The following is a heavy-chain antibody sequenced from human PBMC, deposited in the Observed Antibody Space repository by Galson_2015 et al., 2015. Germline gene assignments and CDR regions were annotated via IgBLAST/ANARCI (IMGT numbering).Heavy chain of an antibody. CDR2: IYYSGST. CDR3: ASEKYSSSWSHFDY. J-gene: IGHJ4*02. Sequence: ETLSLTCTVSGGSVSSGSYYWSWIRQPPGKGLEWIGYIYYSGSTNYNPSLKSRVTISVDTSKNQFSLKLSSVTAADTAVYYCASEKYSSSWSHFDYWGQGTLVTVSS. CDR1: GGSVSSGSYY. D-gene: IGHD6-13*01. V-gene: IGHV4-61*01.